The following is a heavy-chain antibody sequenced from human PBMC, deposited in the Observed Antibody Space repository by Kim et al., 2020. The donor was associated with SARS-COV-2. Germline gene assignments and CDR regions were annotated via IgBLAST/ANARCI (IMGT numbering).Heavy chain of an antibody. V-gene: IGHV4-4*02. D-gene: IGHD3-22*01. CDR1: GGSISSSNW. CDR3: ARSAGGDYYDSSGYYYVGAFDI. CDR2: IYHSGST. Sequence: SETLSLTCAVSGGSISSSNWWSWVRQPPGKGLEWIGEIYHSGSTNYNPSLKSRVTISVDKSKNQFSLKLSSVTAADTAVYYCARSAGGDYYDSSGYYYVGAFDIWGQGTMVTVSS. J-gene: IGHJ3*02.